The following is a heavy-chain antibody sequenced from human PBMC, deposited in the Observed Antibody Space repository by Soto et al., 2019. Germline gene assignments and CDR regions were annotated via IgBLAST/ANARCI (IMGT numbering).Heavy chain of an antibody. CDR1: GFTFSSYA. Sequence: VGSLRLSCAASGFTFSSYAMSWVRQAPGKGLEWVSAISGSGDTTYYADSVKGRFTISRDNSKNTLYLQMNSLRAEDTAVYYCAKDLRIAVAGDFDYWGQGTLVTVSS. D-gene: IGHD6-19*01. CDR2: ISGSGDTT. J-gene: IGHJ4*02. CDR3: AKDLRIAVAGDFDY. V-gene: IGHV3-23*01.